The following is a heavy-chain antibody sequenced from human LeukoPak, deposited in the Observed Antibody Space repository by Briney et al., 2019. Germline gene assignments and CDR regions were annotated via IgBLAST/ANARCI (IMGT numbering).Heavy chain of an antibody. J-gene: IGHJ4*02. CDR2: INHSGST. CDR3: ARVGGWRPDY. V-gene: IGHV4-34*01. Sequence: PSETLSLTCAVYGGSLSGYYWSWIRQPPGKGLEWIGEINHSGSTNYNPSLKSRVTISVDTSKNQFPLKLSSVTAADTAVYYCARVGGWRPDYWGQGTLVTVSS. D-gene: IGHD6-19*01. CDR1: GGSLSGYY.